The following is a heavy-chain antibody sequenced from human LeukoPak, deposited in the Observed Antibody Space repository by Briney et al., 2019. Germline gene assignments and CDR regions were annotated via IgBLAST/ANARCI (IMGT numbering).Heavy chain of an antibody. CDR1: GYTFTNYY. CDR2: INPSGGST. Sequence: ASVTVSCTASGYTFTNYYMHWVRQAPGQGLEWMGIINPSGGSTSYAQKFQGRVTVTRDTSTSTVHMELSGLRSEDTAVYYCARDQEGFDYWGQGTLVTVSS. CDR3: ARDQEGFDY. V-gene: IGHV1-46*01. J-gene: IGHJ4*02.